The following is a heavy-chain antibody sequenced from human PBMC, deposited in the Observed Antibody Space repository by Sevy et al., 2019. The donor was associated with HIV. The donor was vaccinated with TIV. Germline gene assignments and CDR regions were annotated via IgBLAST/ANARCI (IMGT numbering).Heavy chain of an antibody. CDR3: AKDRFGESMADPNNWFDP. V-gene: IGHV3-30*18. CDR2: ISYDGSNK. Sequence: GGSLRLSCAASGFTFSSYGMHWVRQAPGKGLEWVAVISYDGSNKYYADSVKGRFTISRDNSKNTLYLQMNSLRAEDTAVYYCAKDRFGESMADPNNWFDPWGQGTLVTVSS. J-gene: IGHJ5*02. D-gene: IGHD3-16*01. CDR1: GFTFSSYG.